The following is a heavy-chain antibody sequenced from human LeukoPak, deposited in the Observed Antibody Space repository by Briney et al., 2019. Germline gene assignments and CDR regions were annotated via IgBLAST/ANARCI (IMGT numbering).Heavy chain of an antibody. CDR1: GFTSVNYW. Sequence: GGSLRLSCAVSGFTSVNYWMHWVRQAPGRGLECVANINQDGSEKNYVDSVKGRFTISRDNAKNSLYLQMNSLRAEDTAVYYCARGNGWIITLWGQGTLVTVSS. D-gene: IGHD3-22*01. J-gene: IGHJ4*02. CDR3: ARGNGWIITL. V-gene: IGHV3-7*05. CDR2: INQDGSEK.